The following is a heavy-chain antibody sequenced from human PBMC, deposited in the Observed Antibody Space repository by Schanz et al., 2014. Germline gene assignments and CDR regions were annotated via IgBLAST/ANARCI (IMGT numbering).Heavy chain of an antibody. D-gene: IGHD6-6*01. Sequence: EVQVLESGEGLVEAGGSLRLSCAASGFGFDDYAMSWVRQAPGKGLEWVSYISGSSSTKYYADSVKGRFTISRDNGKKSLYLQMNRLRAEDTAVYYCATEGPRGTRHPINYYYAMDNWGQGTKVTV. CDR3: ATEGPRGTRHPINYYYAMDN. V-gene: IGHV3-48*01. CDR2: ISGSSSTK. J-gene: IGHJ6*02. CDR1: GFGFDDYA.